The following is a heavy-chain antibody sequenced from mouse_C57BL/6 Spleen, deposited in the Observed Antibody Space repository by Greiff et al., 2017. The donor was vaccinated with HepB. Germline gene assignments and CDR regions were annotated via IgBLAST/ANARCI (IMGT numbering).Heavy chain of an antibody. CDR2: ISDGGSYT. V-gene: IGHV5-4*01. CDR1: GFTFSSYA. CDR3: ARELDAMDY. Sequence: EVKLVESGGGLVKPGGSLKLSCAASGFTFSSYAMSWVRQTPEKRLEWVATISDGGSYTYYPDNVKGRFTISRDNAKNNLYLQMSHLKSEDTAMYYCARELDAMDYWGQGTSVTVSS. J-gene: IGHJ4*01.